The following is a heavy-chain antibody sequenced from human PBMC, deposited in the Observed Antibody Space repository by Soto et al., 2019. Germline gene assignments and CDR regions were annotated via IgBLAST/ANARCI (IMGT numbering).Heavy chain of an antibody. D-gene: IGHD4-17*01. CDR2: ISNHNGNT. J-gene: IGHJ4*02. CDR1: GYTFVTYG. V-gene: IGHV1-18*01. Sequence: QVKLVQSGAEMKKPGASVRVSCKASGYTFVTYGISWVRQAPGQGLEWLGWISNHNGNTKSAQKVQGRVTMTTDISTTTADMELRSLRSEDTAVYYCARYLDDYGFFDFWGQGTLFTVSS. CDR3: ARYLDDYGFFDF.